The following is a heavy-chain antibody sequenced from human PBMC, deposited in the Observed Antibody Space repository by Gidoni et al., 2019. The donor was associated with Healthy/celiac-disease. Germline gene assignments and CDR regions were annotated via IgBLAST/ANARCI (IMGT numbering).Heavy chain of an antibody. CDR3: ARDLAGNYFDY. CDR1: GGTFSSYA. Sequence: QVQLVQSGAEVKKPGSSVKVSCKASGGTFSSYATSSVRPAPGQGLEWMGGIIPIFGTANYAQKFQGRVTITADESTSTAYMELSSLRSEDTAVYYCARDLAGNYFDYWGQGTLVTVSS. CDR2: IIPIFGTA. D-gene: IGHD6-19*01. J-gene: IGHJ4*02. V-gene: IGHV1-69*01.